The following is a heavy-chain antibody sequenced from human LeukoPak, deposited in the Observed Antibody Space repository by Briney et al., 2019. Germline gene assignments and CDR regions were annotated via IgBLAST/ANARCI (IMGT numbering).Heavy chain of an antibody. Sequence: GGSLRLSCVASGFTFSRYWMSWVRQAPGKGLEWVANIKQDGSMKYYVDSVKGRFTISRDNAKNSLNLQMISLRAEDTAVYYCAREGTTVTMSFASWGQGTLVTVSS. D-gene: IGHD4-17*01. CDR3: AREGTTVTMSFAS. CDR2: IKQDGSMK. J-gene: IGHJ4*02. CDR1: GFTFSRYW. V-gene: IGHV3-7*01.